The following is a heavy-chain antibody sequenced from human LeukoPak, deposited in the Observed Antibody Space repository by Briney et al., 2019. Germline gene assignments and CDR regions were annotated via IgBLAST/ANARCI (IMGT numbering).Heavy chain of an antibody. CDR2: INHSGST. J-gene: IGHJ5*02. V-gene: IGHV4-34*01. Sequence: SETPSLTCAVYGGSFSGYYWSWIRQPPGKGLEWIGEINHSGSTNYNPSLKSRVTISVDTSKNQFSLKLSSVTAADTAVYYCARVPWYCSSTSCPMVWFDPWGQGTLVTVSS. CDR3: ARVPWYCSSTSCPMVWFDP. D-gene: IGHD2-2*01. CDR1: GGSFSGYY.